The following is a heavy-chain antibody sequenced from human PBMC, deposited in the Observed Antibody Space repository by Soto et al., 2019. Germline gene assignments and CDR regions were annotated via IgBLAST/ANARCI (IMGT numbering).Heavy chain of an antibody. CDR2: IYYSGST. CDR3: ARAPTYYYDSSGYSVNY. Sequence: SETLSLTCTVSGGSVSSGSYYWSWIRQPPGKGLEWIGYIYYSGSTNYNPSLKSRVTISVDTSKNQFSLKLSSVTAADTAVYYCARAPTYYYDSSGYSVNYWGQGTLVTVSS. V-gene: IGHV4-61*01. CDR1: GGSVSSGSYY. D-gene: IGHD3-22*01. J-gene: IGHJ4*02.